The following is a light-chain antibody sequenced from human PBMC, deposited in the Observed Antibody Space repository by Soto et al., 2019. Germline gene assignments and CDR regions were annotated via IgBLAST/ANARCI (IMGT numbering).Light chain of an antibody. CDR2: DAS. CDR3: QQYHNWPIN. Sequence: IVLTQSPAILSLSPWQRPNMSRRASQSISSYLAWYQQKPGQAPRILMYDASTRATGISARFSGSGSGTEFTLTISSLQSEDFAVYYCQQYHNWPINCGKGKRLVIK. CDR1: QSISSY. J-gene: IGKJ5*01. V-gene: IGKV3-15*01.